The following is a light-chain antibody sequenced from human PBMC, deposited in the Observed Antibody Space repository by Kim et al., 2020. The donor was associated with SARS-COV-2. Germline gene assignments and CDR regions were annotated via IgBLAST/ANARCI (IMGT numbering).Light chain of an antibody. CDR2: QDS. V-gene: IGLV3-1*01. J-gene: IGLJ7*01. CDR1: KLGDKN. Sequence: QTAGITGAGEKLGDKNACWNQQKPGQAHVMGKYQDSKRTSGIPERFSGSNAGNTANLNISGTQAMDEADYYCQAWDSRTVGFGGGTQLTVL. CDR3: QAWDSRTVG.